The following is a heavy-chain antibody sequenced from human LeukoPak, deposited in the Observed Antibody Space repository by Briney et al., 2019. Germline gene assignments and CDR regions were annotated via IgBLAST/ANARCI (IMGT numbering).Heavy chain of an antibody. CDR2: MNPNSGNT. V-gene: IGHV1-8*02. CDR3: ATDYTDYSLDY. CDR1: GGTFSSYA. J-gene: IGHJ4*02. D-gene: IGHD4-11*01. Sequence: ASVKVSCKASGGTFSSYAISWVRQATGQGLEWMGWMNPNSGNTGYAQKFQGRVTMTRNTSISTAYMELSSLRYEDTPVYYCATDYTDYSLDYWGQGTLVTVSS.